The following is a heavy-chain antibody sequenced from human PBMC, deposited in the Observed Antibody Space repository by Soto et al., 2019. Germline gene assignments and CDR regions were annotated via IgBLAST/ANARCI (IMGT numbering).Heavy chain of an antibody. Sequence: ASVKVSCKASGYTFTSYGISWVRQAPGQGLDWMGWISADNGNTNYAQKLQGRVTMTTDTSTSTAYMELRSLRSDDTAVYYCARRYDDFWSGYVYYYYYGMDVWGQGTTVTVSS. V-gene: IGHV1-18*04. CDR3: ARRYDDFWSGYVYYYYYGMDV. D-gene: IGHD3-3*01. CDR2: ISADNGNT. J-gene: IGHJ6*02. CDR1: GYTFTSYG.